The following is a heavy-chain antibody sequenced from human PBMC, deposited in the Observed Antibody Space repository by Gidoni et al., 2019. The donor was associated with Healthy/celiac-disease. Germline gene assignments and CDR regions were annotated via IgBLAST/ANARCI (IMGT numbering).Heavy chain of an antibody. J-gene: IGHJ4*02. V-gene: IGHV1-24*01. CDR1: GYTLTELS. D-gene: IGHD3-9*01. CDR2: FDPEEGET. Sequence: QVQLVQSGAEVKKPGASVKVSCKVSGYTLTELSLHWVRQAPGKGLEWMGGFDPEEGETIDAQKFQGRVTMTEDTSTDTAYMELSSLRSEDTAVYYCATPGDVLRYFDWSTWGQGTLVTVSS. CDR3: ATPGDVLRYFDWST.